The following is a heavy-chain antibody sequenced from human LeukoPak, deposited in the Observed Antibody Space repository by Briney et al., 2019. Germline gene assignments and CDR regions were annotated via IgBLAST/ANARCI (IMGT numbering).Heavy chain of an antibody. CDR1: GFTFSSYA. CDR2: FSGSGGST. V-gene: IGHV3-23*01. D-gene: IGHD2-2*02. Sequence: GGSLRLSCAASGFTFSSYAMSWVRQAPGKGLEWVSAFSGSGGSTYYADSVKGRFTISRDNSKNTLYLQMNSLRAEDTAVHYCAKLSGVVVVPAAIDYWGQGTLVTVSS. J-gene: IGHJ4*02. CDR3: AKLSGVVVVPAAIDY.